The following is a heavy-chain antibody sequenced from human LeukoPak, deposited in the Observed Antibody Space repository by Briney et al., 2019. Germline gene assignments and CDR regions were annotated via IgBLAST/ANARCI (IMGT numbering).Heavy chain of an antibody. CDR3: AKDRGSLAPRYFDY. CDR2: ISYDGSNK. J-gene: IGHJ4*02. V-gene: IGHV3-30*18. CDR1: GFTFSNYG. Sequence: GGSLRLSCAASGFTFSNYGMHWVRQAPGKGLEWVAVISYDGSNKYYADSVKGRFTISRDNSKNTLYLQMNSLRAEDTAVYYCAKDRGSLAPRYFDYWGQGTLVTASS. D-gene: IGHD2-15*01.